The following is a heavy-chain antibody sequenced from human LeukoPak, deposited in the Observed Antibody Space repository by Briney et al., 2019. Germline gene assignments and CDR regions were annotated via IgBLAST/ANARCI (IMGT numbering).Heavy chain of an antibody. CDR1: GFTFNTYA. CDR3: ARDRASRASYYGMDV. CDR2: ISYDGSNK. J-gene: IGHJ6*04. Sequence: GGSLRLSCAASGFTFNTYAIHWVRQAPGKGLEWLALISYDGSNKYYADSVKGRFTISRDNSRNTLYLQMNSLRAEDTAVYYCARDRASRASYYGMDVWGKGTTVTVSS. V-gene: IGHV3-30*04. D-gene: IGHD5-24*01.